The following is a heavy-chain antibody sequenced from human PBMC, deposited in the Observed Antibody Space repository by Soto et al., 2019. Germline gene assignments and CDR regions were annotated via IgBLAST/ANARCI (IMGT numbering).Heavy chain of an antibody. D-gene: IGHD6-13*01. CDR1: GYTFTSYG. V-gene: IGHV1-18*04. CDR3: ASSVGLAAAGTTNEDAFDI. J-gene: IGHJ3*02. CDR2: ISAYNGNT. Sequence: GASVKFSCKASGYTFTSYGIIWLRQAPGQGLEWMGWISAYNGNTNYAQKLQGRVTMTTDTSTSTAYMELRSLRSDDTAVYYCASSVGLAAAGTTNEDAFDIWGQGTMVT.